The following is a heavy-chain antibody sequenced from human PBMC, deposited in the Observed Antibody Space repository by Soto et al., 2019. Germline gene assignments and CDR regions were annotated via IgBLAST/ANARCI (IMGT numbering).Heavy chain of an antibody. V-gene: IGHV2-5*02. CDR2: IYWDDDK. J-gene: IGHJ4*02. D-gene: IGHD3-3*01. Sequence: QITLNESGPTVVKPAETLTLTCTFSGFSLTTSGVGVGWIRQSPGKAPEWLALIYWDDDKRYSASLKSMPTITKDTSKYQVVLTMASVDPADTATYYCAHRILRTVFGLVTTTAIYFDFWGQGTPVVVSS. CDR3: AHRILRTVFGLVTTTAIYFDF. CDR1: GFSLTTSGVG.